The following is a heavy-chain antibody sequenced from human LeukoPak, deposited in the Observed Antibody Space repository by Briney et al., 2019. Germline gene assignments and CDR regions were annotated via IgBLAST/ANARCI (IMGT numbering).Heavy chain of an antibody. D-gene: IGHD3-22*01. CDR1: GFTVSSNY. J-gene: IGHJ3*02. Sequence: PGGSLRLSYAASGFTVSSNYMSWVRQAPGKGLEWVSVIYSGGSTYYADSVKGRFTISRDNSKNTLYLQMNSLRAEDTAVYYCARALTGGYYDSSGYYHDAFDIWGQGTMVTVSS. V-gene: IGHV3-53*01. CDR3: ARALTGGYYDSSGYYHDAFDI. CDR2: IYSGGST.